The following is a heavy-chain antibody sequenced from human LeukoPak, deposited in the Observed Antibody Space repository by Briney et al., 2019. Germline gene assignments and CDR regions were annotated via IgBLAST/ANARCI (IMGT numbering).Heavy chain of an antibody. CDR3: ATAHIVVVTAIEFDY. CDR1: GYTLTELS. J-gene: IGHJ4*02. Sequence: ASVKVSCKVSGYTLTELSMHWVQQAPGKGLEWMGGFDPEDGETIYAQKFQGRVTMTEDTSTDTAYMELSSLRSEDTAVYYCATAHIVVVTAIEFDYWGQGTLVTVSS. CDR2: FDPEDGET. D-gene: IGHD2-21*02. V-gene: IGHV1-24*01.